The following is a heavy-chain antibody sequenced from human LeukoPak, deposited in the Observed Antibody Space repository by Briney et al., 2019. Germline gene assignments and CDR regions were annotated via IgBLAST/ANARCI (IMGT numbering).Heavy chain of an antibody. V-gene: IGHV4-34*01. J-gene: IGHJ6*02. D-gene: IGHD6-13*01. CDR1: GGSFSGYY. Sequence: SETLSLNCAVYGGSFSGYYWSWIRQPPGKGLEWIGEINHSGSTNYNPSLKSRVTISVDTSKNQFSLKLSSVTAADTAVYYCARVSSSSWYVYGMDVWGQGTTVTVSS. CDR2: INHSGST. CDR3: ARVSSSSWYVYGMDV.